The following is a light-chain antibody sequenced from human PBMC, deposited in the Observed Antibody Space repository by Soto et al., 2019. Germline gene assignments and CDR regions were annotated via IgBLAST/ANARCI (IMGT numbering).Light chain of an antibody. CDR3: QQYNYWPLT. CDR2: GTS. J-gene: IGKJ4*01. Sequence: EIVLTQSPGTLSLSPGERATLSCRASQSVPRSYLAWYQQKPGQAPRLLIYGTSSRATGIPDRFSGSGSGTEFTLTISSLQSEDFAVYYCQQYNYWPLTFGGGTKVEIK. CDR1: QSVPRSY. V-gene: IGKV3-20*01.